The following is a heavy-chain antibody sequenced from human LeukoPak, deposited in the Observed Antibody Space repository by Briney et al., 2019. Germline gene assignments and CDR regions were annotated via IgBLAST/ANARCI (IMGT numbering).Heavy chain of an antibody. J-gene: IGHJ4*02. CDR3: ARGRAAATPDY. CDR2: IYSGGST. D-gene: IGHD6-13*01. CDR1: GFTFSSYE. V-gene: IGHV3-53*01. Sequence: PGGSLRLSCAASGFTFSSYEMSWVRQAPGKGLEWVSVIYSGGSTYYADSVKGRFTISRDNSKNTLYLQMNSLRAEDTAVYYCARGRAAATPDYWGQGTLVTVSS.